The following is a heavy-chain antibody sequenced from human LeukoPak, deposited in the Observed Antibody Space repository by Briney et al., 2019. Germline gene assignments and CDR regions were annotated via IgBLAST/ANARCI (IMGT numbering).Heavy chain of an antibody. V-gene: IGHV3-7*03. CDR3: AKEPRYSGSYYSDY. Sequence: GGSLRLSCAASGFTFSSYWMSWVRQAPGKGLEWVANIKQDGSEKYYVDSVKGRFTISRDNAKNSLYLQMNSLRAEDTAVYYCAKEPRYSGSYYSDYWGQGTLVTVSS. J-gene: IGHJ4*02. CDR2: IKQDGSEK. CDR1: GFTFSSYW. D-gene: IGHD1-26*01.